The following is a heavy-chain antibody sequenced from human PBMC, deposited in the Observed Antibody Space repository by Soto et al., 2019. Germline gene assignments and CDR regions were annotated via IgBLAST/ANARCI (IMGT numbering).Heavy chain of an antibody. CDR1: GYTFTGYY. D-gene: IGHD3-9*01. V-gene: IGHV1-2*02. Sequence: ASVKVSCKASGYTFTGYYMHWVRQAPGQGLEWMGWINPNSGGTNYAQKFQGRVTMTSDTSISTAHMELSRLRSDDTAVYYCVRDLTVYYDILTGYLGLGGMDVWGQGITVTVSS. CDR3: VRDLTVYYDILTGYLGLGGMDV. CDR2: INPNSGGT. J-gene: IGHJ6*02.